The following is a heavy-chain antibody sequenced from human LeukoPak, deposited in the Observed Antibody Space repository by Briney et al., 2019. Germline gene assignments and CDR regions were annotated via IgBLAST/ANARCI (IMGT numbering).Heavy chain of an antibody. V-gene: IGHV3-30*02. J-gene: IGHJ4*02. CDR1: GFPFSSYA. CDR2: IRHDGSNK. CDR3: AKDRYCSSTRCYGDFDY. D-gene: IGHD2-2*01. Sequence: GGSLRLSCAASGFPFSSYAMHWVRQAPGKGLDWVAFIRHDGSNKYHRDSVKGRFTISRDNSKNTLYLQMNSLRAEDTAVYYCAKDRYCSSTRCYGDFDYWGQGTLVTVSS.